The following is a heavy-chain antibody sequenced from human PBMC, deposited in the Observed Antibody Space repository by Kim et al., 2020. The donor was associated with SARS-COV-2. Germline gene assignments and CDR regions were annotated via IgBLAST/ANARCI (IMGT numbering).Heavy chain of an antibody. V-gene: IGHV3-48*03. D-gene: IGHD6-13*01. CDR3: ARDIYLPYSSSPFYGMDV. CDR1: GFTFSIYE. J-gene: IGHJ6*02. CDR2: ISSSGSTI. Sequence: GGSLRLSCAASGFTFSIYEMNWVRQAPGKGLEWVSYISSSGSTIYYADSVKGRFTISRDNAKNSLYLQMNSLRAEDTAVYYCARDIYLPYSSSPFYGMDVWGQGTTVTVSS.